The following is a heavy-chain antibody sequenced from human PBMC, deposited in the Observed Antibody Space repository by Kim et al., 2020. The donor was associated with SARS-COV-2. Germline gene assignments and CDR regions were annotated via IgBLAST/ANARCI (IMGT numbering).Heavy chain of an antibody. CDR3: ASPISAAGKGWFDS. V-gene: IGHV4-39*01. CDR1: GGSFSSSSYY. CDR2: IYFSGST. J-gene: IGHJ5*01. D-gene: IGHD6-13*01. Sequence: SETLSLTCTVSGGSFSSSSYYWGWIRQPPGKGLEWIGSIYFSGSTYYNPSLKIRVIISVDTYKNPFSLKLSSVTAADTAVYYCASPISAAGKGWFDSWG.